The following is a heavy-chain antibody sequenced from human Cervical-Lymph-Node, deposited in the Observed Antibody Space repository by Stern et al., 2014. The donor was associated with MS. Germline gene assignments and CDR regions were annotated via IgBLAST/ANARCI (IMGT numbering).Heavy chain of an antibody. D-gene: IGHD4-11*01. V-gene: IGHV1-46*01. J-gene: IGHJ4*02. CDR3: ARGLNSNYGGMRY. CDR2: NNPSGGTT. CDR1: GYSFSSFY. Sequence: QDQLVQSGAEVKKPGASVKLSCRTSGYSFSSFYIHWLRQAPGQGPEWMGMNNPSGGTTRFAQRFQGRVSMTSDTSTSTVFLDLSSLTSEDTALYYCARGLNSNYGGMRYWGQGTQVIVSS.